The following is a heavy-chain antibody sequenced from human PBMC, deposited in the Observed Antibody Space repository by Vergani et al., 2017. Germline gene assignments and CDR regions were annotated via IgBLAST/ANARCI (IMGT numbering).Heavy chain of an antibody. Sequence: EVQLVESGGGLVKPGGSLRLSCAASGFTSSNAWMSWVRQAPGKGLEWVGRIKSKTDGGTTDYAAPVKGRFTISRDDSKNTLYLQMNSLKTEDTAVYYCTTSIAVAGYFDYWGQGTLVTVSS. CDR1: GFTSSNAW. CDR2: IKSKTDGGTT. D-gene: IGHD6-19*01. V-gene: IGHV3-15*01. CDR3: TTSIAVAGYFDY. J-gene: IGHJ4*02.